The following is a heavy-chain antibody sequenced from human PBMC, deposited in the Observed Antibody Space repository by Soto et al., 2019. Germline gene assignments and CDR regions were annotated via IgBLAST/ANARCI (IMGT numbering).Heavy chain of an antibody. CDR3: ARVITKGYYYGMDV. CDR1: GGSISSGGYA. J-gene: IGHJ6*02. D-gene: IGHD3-22*01. CDR2: IYHSGST. Sequence: QLQLQESGSGLVKPSQTLSLTCAVSGGSISSGGYAWSWIRQPPGKGLEWIGYIYHSGSTYYNPSLTGRVNISVDRSNNQCSLKLSSVTAADTAVYYCARVITKGYYYGMDVWGQGTTVTVSS. V-gene: IGHV4-30-2*01.